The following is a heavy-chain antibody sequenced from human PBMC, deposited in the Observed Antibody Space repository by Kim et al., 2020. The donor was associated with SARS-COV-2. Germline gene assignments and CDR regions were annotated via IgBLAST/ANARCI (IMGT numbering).Heavy chain of an antibody. CDR3: ARRSGYSTSWPLDY. CDR2: IYYSGST. CDR1: GGSISNYY. D-gene: IGHD6-13*01. V-gene: IGHV4-59*08. Sequence: SETLSLTCTVSGGSISNYYWSWIRQPPGKGLEWLGYIYYSGSTNYNPSLKSRVTISVDTSQNQFSLRLNSVTAADTAVYYCARRSGYSTSWPLDYWGQGTLVTVSS. J-gene: IGHJ4*02.